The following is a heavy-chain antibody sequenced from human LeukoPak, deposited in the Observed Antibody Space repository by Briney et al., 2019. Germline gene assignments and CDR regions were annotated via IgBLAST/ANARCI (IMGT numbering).Heavy chain of an antibody. J-gene: IGHJ3*02. CDR1: GYTFTGYY. V-gene: IGHV1-2*02. CDR3: ARDRNWNTYDAFDI. Sequence: ASVKVSCKASGYTFTGYYMHWVRQAPGQGLEWMGWINPNSGGTNYAQKFQGRVTMTRDTSISTAYMELSSLRSEDTAVYYCARDRNWNTYDAFDIWGQGTMVTVSS. CDR2: INPNSGGT. D-gene: IGHD1/OR15-1a*01.